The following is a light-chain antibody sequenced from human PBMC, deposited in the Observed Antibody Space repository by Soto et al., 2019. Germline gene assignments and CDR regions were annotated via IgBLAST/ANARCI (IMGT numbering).Light chain of an antibody. V-gene: IGLV6-57*04. J-gene: IGLJ7*01. CDR2: EDN. CDR1: SGSIASNY. CDR3: QSFDSSNAV. Sequence: NFMLTQPHSVSESPGKTVTISCTRSSGSIASNYVQWYQQRSGSAPTTVIYEDNQTPSGVPDRFSGSIDSSSNSASLTISGLKTEDEADYYCQSFDSSNAVFGGGTQLTVL.